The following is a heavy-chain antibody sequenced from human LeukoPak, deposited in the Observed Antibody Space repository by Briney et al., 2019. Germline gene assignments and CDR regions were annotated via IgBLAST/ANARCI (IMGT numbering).Heavy chain of an antibody. CDR2: IRYDGTNK. J-gene: IGHJ4*02. CDR1: GFTFSNYG. CDR3: AKDLRYGRDFDY. V-gene: IGHV3-30*02. D-gene: IGHD5-18*01. Sequence: PGGSLTLSCAASGFTFSNYGRHWVRQPPGKGLEWVGLIRYDGTNKYYAASVKGRFTISRDNSKTPLYLQMNSLRAEDTAVYYCAKDLRYGRDFDYWGQGTRVTVSS.